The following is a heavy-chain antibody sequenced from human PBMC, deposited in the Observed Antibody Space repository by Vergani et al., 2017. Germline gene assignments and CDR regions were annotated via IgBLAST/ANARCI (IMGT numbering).Heavy chain of an antibody. J-gene: IGHJ4*02. CDR2: IWYDGSNK. D-gene: IGHD3-3*01. CDR1: GFTFSSYG. CDR3: ARDFGEFLGVVSGFDY. Sequence: QVQLVESGGGVAQPGRSLRLSCAASGFTFSSYGMHWVRQAPGKGLEWVAVIWYDGSNKYYADPVKGRFTISRDNSKNTLYLQMNSLSTEDTAVYYCARDFGEFLGVVSGFDYWGQGTLVTVSS. V-gene: IGHV3-33*01.